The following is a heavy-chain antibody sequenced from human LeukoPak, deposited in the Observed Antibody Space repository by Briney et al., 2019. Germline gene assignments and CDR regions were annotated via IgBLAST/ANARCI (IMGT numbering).Heavy chain of an antibody. Sequence: SETLSLTCTVSGGSISSSSYYWGWIRQPPGKGLEWIGYIYYSGSTYYNPSLKSRVTISVDTSKNQFSLKLSSVTAADTAVYYCARVRGPNSKATVAAAGTGAFDIWGQGTMVTVSS. CDR1: GGSISSSSYY. J-gene: IGHJ3*02. V-gene: IGHV4-31*03. CDR3: ARVRGPNSKATVAAAGTGAFDI. CDR2: IYYSGST. D-gene: IGHD6-13*01.